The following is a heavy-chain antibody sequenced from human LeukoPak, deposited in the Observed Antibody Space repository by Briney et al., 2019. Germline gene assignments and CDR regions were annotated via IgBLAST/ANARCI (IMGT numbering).Heavy chain of an antibody. V-gene: IGHV4-61*01. J-gene: IGHJ6*02. Sequence: SETLSLTCTVPGGSVSSGSYYWSWIRQPPGKGLEWIGYIYYSGSTNYNPSLKSRVTISVDTSKNQFSLNLSSVTAADTAVYYCARWNYFYGMDVWGQGTTVTVSS. CDR3: ARWNYFYGMDV. CDR1: GGSVSSGSYY. CDR2: IYYSGST.